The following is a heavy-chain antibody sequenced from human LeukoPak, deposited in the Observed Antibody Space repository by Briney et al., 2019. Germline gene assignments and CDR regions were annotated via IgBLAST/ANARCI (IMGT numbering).Heavy chain of an antibody. Sequence: GESLKISCKVSGYSFTTYWIAWVPQMPGKGLEWMGIIYPGDSDTRYSPSFQGQVTISADKSISTAYLQWSSLKASDTAMYYCARRATAMYDFDYWGQGTLVTVSS. CDR1: GYSFTTYW. J-gene: IGHJ4*02. V-gene: IGHV5-51*01. D-gene: IGHD1-1*01. CDR3: ARRATAMYDFDY. CDR2: IYPGDSDT.